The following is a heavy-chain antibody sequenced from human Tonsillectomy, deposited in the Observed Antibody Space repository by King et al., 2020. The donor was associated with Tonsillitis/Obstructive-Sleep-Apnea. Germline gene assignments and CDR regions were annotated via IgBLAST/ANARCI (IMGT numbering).Heavy chain of an antibody. CDR3: TRPGGDCTNGVCYTRFGLHY. J-gene: IGHJ4*02. CDR2: IRSKANSYAT. D-gene: IGHD2-8*01. Sequence: EVQLVESGGGLVQPGGSLKLSCAASGFTFSGSAMHWVRQASGKGLEWVGRIRSKANSYATAYAASVKGRFTISRDESKNTADLQMNSRKTEDTAVYYCTRPGGDCTNGVCYTRFGLHYWGQGTLVTVSS. V-gene: IGHV3-73*02. CDR1: GFTFSGSA.